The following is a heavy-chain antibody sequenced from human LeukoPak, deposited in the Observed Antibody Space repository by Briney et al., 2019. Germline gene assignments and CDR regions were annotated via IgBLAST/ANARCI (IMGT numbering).Heavy chain of an antibody. CDR1: GFTFSDYY. D-gene: IGHD3-10*01. V-gene: IGHV3-11*04. J-gene: IGHJ4*02. Sequence: GGSLRLSCAASGFTFSDYYMNWVRQAPGRGLEWVSYISSSGSTLYYADSVKGRFSISRDNAKNSLYLQMNSLRAEDTAVYYCVRGLDYNVAWVYWGQGTLVTVSS. CDR2: ISSSGSTL. CDR3: VRGLDYNVAWVY.